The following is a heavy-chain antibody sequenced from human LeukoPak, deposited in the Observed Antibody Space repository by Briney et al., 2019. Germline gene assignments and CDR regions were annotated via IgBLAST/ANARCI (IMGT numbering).Heavy chain of an antibody. J-gene: IGHJ4*02. D-gene: IGHD6-13*01. CDR1: GFTFSSDS. V-gene: IGHV3-48*01. CDR2: ISSSSSTI. Sequence: GGSLRLSCAASGFTFSSDSMNWVRQAPGKGREGVSYISSSSSTIYYADSVKGRFTISRDNSKNSLYLQMNSLRAEDTAVYYCASSYSSSWYDDYWGQGTLVTVSS. CDR3: ASSYSSSWYDDY.